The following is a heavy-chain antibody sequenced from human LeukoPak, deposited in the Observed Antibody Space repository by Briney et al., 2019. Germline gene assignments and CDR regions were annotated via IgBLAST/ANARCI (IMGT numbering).Heavy chain of an antibody. CDR1: GFTFSSYA. V-gene: IGHV3-23*01. Sequence: HPGGSLRLSCAASGFTFSSYAMSWVRQAPGKGLEWVSAISGSGGSTYYADSVKGRFTISRDNSKNTLYLQMNSLRAEDTAVYYCARDTRRDGYNFGVRIDYWGQGTLVTVSS. D-gene: IGHD5-24*01. J-gene: IGHJ4*02. CDR3: ARDTRRDGYNFGVRIDY. CDR2: ISGSGGST.